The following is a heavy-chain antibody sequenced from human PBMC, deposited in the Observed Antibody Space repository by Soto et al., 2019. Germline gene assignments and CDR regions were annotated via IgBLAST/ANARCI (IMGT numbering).Heavy chain of an antibody. CDR2: IYYSGST. V-gene: IGHV4-39*01. Sequence: SETLSLTCTVSGGSISSSSYYWGWIRQPPGKGLEWIGSIYYSGSTYYNPSLKSRVTISVDTSKNQFSLKLSSVTAADTAVYYCARHPRGDFSPPGSAFDIWGQGTMVTVSS. D-gene: IGHD3-3*01. J-gene: IGHJ3*02. CDR1: GGSISSSSYY. CDR3: ARHPRGDFSPPGSAFDI.